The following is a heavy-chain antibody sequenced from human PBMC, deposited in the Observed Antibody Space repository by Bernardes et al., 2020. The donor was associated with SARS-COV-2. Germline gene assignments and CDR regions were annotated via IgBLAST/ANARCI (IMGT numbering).Heavy chain of an antibody. CDR3: ARAGWYRFDY. CDR1: GFTFSSYW. D-gene: IGHD6-19*01. Sequence: GGSLRLSCTASGFTFSSYWMHWVRQAPGKGLVWVSRINGDGSTTTYADSVKGRFTISRDNARNTLYLQMNSLRDEDTAVYYCARAGWYRFDYWGQGTLVTVSS. J-gene: IGHJ4*02. CDR2: INGDGSTT. V-gene: IGHV3-74*01.